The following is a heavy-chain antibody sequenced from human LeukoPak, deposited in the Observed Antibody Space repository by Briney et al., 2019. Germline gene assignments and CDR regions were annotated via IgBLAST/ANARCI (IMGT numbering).Heavy chain of an antibody. V-gene: IGHV1-8*01. J-gene: IGHJ4*02. Sequence: ASVKVSCKASGYTFTSYDFNWVRQATGQRPEWMGWMNPNSGDTGYAQKFQDRVTMTRNTSISTAYMELSSLRSDDTAVYYCVRGPPNWGYDYWGPGTLVTVSS. CDR1: GYTFTSYD. CDR2: MNPNSGDT. D-gene: IGHD7-27*01. CDR3: VRGPPNWGYDY.